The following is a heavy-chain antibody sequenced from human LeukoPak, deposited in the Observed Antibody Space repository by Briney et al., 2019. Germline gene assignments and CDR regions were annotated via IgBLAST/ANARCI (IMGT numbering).Heavy chain of an antibody. V-gene: IGHV1-18*01. Sequence: GASVKVSCKASGYTFTNYGISWVRQAPGQGLEWMGWISVYNGNTDYAQNLQGRVTMTTDTSTTTAYMELRSLISDDTAVYYCARAGGWAREDYKADAFRIWGQGTMVTVSS. D-gene: IGHD6-19*01. CDR2: ISVYNGNT. CDR3: ARAGGWAREDYKADAFRI. J-gene: IGHJ3*02. CDR1: GYTFTNYG.